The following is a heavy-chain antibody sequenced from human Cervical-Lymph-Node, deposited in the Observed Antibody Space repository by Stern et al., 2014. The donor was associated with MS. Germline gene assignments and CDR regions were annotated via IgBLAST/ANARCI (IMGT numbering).Heavy chain of an antibody. CDR3: ARDTSSPERSDR. J-gene: IGHJ4*02. D-gene: IGHD1-1*01. CDR1: GFTVSRDY. V-gene: IGHV3-53*01. CDR2: ITNVGST. Sequence: EVQLEESGGGVIQPGGSLRLSCTASGFTVSRDYMTWVRQAPGQGLEWVSLITNVGSTFYTDSVKGRFTISRDDSKNAVYLHMTSLRAEDTAMYYCARDTSSPERSDRWGQGTLVTVSS.